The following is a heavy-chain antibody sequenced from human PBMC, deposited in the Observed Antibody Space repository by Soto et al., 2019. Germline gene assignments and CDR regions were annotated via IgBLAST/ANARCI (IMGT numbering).Heavy chain of an antibody. Sequence: ASVKVSCKASGYTFTSYDIYWVRQATGQGLEWMGWMNPNTGNSGYAQKFQGRVTMTSDTSISTAHMGLSSLRSEDTAVYYCARRAETNGWNGFGADKYYFDFWGQGTLVTVSS. V-gene: IGHV1-8*01. D-gene: IGHD1-1*01. CDR2: MNPNTGNS. J-gene: IGHJ4*02. CDR1: GYTFTSYD. CDR3: ARRAETNGWNGFGADKYYFDF.